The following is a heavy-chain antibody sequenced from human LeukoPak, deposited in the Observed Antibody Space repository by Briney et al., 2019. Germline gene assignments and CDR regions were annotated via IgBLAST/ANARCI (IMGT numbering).Heavy chain of an antibody. Sequence: GGSLRLSCAASGFTFSSYAMHWVRQAPGKGLEYVSAISSNGGSTYYANSVKGRFTISRDNSKNTLYLQMGSLRAEDMAVYYCASSLWFGELDPLGYWGQGTLVTVPS. CDR2: ISSNGGST. CDR3: ASSLWFGELDPLGY. J-gene: IGHJ4*02. CDR1: GFTFSSYA. D-gene: IGHD3-10*01. V-gene: IGHV3-64*01.